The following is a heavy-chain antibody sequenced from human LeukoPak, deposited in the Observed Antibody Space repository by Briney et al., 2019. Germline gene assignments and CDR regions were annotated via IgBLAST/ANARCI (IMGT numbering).Heavy chain of an antibody. CDR2: ISGSGDST. V-gene: IGHV3-23*01. CDR3: AKGGSSSWDYFDY. Sequence: PGRTLRLSCAASGFTFSTYGMSWVRQAPGKGLEWVSAISGSGDSTYYADSVKGRFTISRDNSKNTLYLQMNSLRADDTAVYYCAKGGSSSWDYFDYWGQGTLVTVSS. D-gene: IGHD6-13*01. CDR1: GFTFSTYG. J-gene: IGHJ4*02.